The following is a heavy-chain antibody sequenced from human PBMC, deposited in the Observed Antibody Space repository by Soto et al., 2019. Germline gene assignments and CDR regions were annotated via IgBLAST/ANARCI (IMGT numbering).Heavy chain of an antibody. Sequence: EVQLVESGGGLVQPGGSLRLSCAASGFTFSSYWMHWVRQAPGKGLVWVSRINTDGSSTSYADSVKGRFTISRDNAENPLYLQMNSLTAEDTAVYYCARGETRHSSLSVYWGQGTLVTFAS. CDR3: ARGETRHSSLSVY. CDR2: INTDGSST. V-gene: IGHV3-74*01. D-gene: IGHD3-22*01. CDR1: GFTFSSYW. J-gene: IGHJ4*02.